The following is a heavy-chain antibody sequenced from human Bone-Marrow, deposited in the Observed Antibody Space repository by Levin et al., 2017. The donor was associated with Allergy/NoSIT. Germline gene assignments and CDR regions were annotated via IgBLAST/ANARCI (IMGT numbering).Heavy chain of an antibody. CDR2: INHSGST. V-gene: IGHV4-34*01. D-gene: IGHD5-18*01. CDR3: ARAGWIQLWSNNIGFDY. CDR1: GGSFSGYY. Sequence: SETLSLTCAVYGGSFSGYYWSWIRQPPGKGLEWIGEINHSGSTNYNPSLKSRVTISVDTSKNQFSLKLSSVTAADTAVYYCARAGWIQLWSNNIGFDYWGQGTLVTVSS. J-gene: IGHJ4*02.